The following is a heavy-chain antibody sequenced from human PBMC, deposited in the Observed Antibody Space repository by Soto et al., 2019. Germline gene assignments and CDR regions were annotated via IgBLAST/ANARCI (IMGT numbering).Heavy chain of an antibody. CDR2: ISYDGSNR. Sequence: QVQLVESGGGVVQPGRSLRLSCAASGFTFSSFAMHWVRQAPGKGLEWVAVISYDGSNRYYADSVKGRFTISRDNXKNTVFLQMNSLRAEDTAVYYCARDRGRWIQSLDYWGQGTLVTVSS. V-gene: IGHV3-30-3*01. D-gene: IGHD5-18*01. J-gene: IGHJ4*02. CDR1: GFTFSSFA. CDR3: ARDRGRWIQSLDY.